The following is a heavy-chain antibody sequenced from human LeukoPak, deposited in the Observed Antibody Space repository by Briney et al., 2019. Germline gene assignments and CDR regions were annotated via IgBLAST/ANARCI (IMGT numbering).Heavy chain of an antibody. CDR2: ISGSGGST. CDR1: GFTFSSYA. V-gene: IGHV3-23*01. Sequence: GGSLRLSCAASGFTFSSYAMSWVRQAPGKGLEWVSAISGSGGSTYYADSVKGRFTISRDNSKSTLYLQMNSLRVEDTAVYYCAKGADSGSYSTLDYWGQGTLVTVSS. D-gene: IGHD1-26*01. CDR3: AKGADSGSYSTLDY. J-gene: IGHJ4*02.